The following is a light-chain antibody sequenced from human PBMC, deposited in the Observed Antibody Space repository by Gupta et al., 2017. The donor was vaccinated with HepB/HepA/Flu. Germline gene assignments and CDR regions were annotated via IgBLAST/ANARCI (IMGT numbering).Light chain of an antibody. V-gene: IGKV1-5*03. CDR1: QTISSW. CDR2: RAS. Sequence: DIQMTPSPSTLSASVGDRVTITCRASQTISSWLAGYQQRPGIATKRMIQRASSLESGVPTRFSGSQSGTEFTRTISSLQAGDVATEYGQQYTTESRTFGQGTKVEIK. J-gene: IGKJ1*01. CDR3: QQYTTESRT.